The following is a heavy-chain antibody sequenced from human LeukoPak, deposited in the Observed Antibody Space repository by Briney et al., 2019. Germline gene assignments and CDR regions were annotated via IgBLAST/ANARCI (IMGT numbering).Heavy chain of an antibody. CDR3: AKGLYRITMIVVVCDY. J-gene: IGHJ4*02. CDR2: IYSGGST. V-gene: IGHV3-66*01. CDR1: GFTVSSNY. D-gene: IGHD3-22*01. Sequence: GGSLRLSCAASGFTVSSNYMSWVRQAPGKGLEWVSVIYSGGSTYYADSVKGRFTISRDNSKNTLYLQMNSLRAEDTAVYYCAKGLYRITMIVVVCDYWGQGTLVTVSS.